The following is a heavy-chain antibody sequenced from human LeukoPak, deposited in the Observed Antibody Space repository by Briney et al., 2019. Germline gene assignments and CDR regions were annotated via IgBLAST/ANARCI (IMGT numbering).Heavy chain of an antibody. V-gene: IGHV3-7*01. CDR3: ARDPESSAFDL. Sequence: PGGSLRLSCAASGFIFSAYWISWVRQTPEKGLEFVANIKQDGSVKNYMDSLKGRSTISRDNARESLYLEINSLRADDTAVYYCARDPESSAFDLWGQGALVTVSS. CDR2: IKQDGSVK. D-gene: IGHD5/OR15-5a*01. J-gene: IGHJ4*02. CDR1: GFIFSAYW.